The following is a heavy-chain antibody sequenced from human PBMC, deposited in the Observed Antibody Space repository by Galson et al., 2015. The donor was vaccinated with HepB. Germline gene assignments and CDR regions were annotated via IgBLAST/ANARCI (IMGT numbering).Heavy chain of an antibody. D-gene: IGHD3-16*01. Sequence: CAISGDSVSSNSAAWNWIRQSPSRGLEWLGRTYYRSKWYNDYAVSVKSRITINPDTSKNQFSLQLNSVTPEDTAVYYCARVGTIEGAMITLDYCGMDVWGQGTTVTVSS. CDR3: ARVGTIEGAMITLDYCGMDV. J-gene: IGHJ6*02. V-gene: IGHV6-1*01. CDR1: GDSVSSNSAA. CDR2: TYYRSKWYN.